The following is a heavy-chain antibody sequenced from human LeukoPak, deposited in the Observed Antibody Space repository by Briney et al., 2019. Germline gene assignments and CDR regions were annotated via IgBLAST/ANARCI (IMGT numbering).Heavy chain of an antibody. CDR2: INPNSGGT. V-gene: IGHV1-2*02. J-gene: IGHJ4*02. CDR3: ARDVEAMVTGSFDY. Sequence: ASVKVSCKASGYTFTGYYMHWVRQAPGQGLEWMGWINPNSGGTNYAQKFQGRVTMTRDTSISTAYMELSRLRSDDTAVYYCARDVEAMVTGSFDYWGQGTLVTVSS. D-gene: IGHD5-18*01. CDR1: GYTFTGYY.